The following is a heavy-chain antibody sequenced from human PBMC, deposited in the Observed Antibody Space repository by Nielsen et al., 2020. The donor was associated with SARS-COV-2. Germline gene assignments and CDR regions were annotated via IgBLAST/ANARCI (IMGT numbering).Heavy chain of an antibody. Sequence: GESLKISCAASGFTFSSYGMHWVRQAPGKGLEWVAVIWYDGSNKYYAYSVKGRFTISRDNSKNTLYLQMNSLRAEDTAVYYCARDYSRMVRGVIDYWGQGTLVTVSS. V-gene: IGHV3-33*01. CDR1: GFTFSSYG. CDR3: ARDYSRMVRGVIDY. D-gene: IGHD3-10*01. J-gene: IGHJ4*02. CDR2: IWYDGSNK.